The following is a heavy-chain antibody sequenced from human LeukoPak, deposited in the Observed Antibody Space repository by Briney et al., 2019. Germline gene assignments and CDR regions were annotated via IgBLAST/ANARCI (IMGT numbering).Heavy chain of an antibody. CDR2: INPNSGGT. Sequence: ASVKVSCKASGYTFTGYYMHWVRQAPGQGREWMGWINPNSGGTNYAQKFQGRVTMTSDKSISTAHTEPDRLKSDDPAGFYWSRALVADWYWFRPWGQGTLVTVSS. CDR1: GYTFTGYY. V-gene: IGHV1-2*02. CDR3: SRALVADWYWFRP. D-gene: IGHD3-9*01. J-gene: IGHJ5*02.